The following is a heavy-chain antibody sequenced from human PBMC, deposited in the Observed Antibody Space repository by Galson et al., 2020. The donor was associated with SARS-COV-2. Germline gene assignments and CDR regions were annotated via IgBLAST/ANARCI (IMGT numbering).Heavy chain of an antibody. V-gene: IGHV2-5*02. J-gene: IGHJ4*02. CDR3: AHRGSSGWWGDYFDY. Sequence: SGPPLVKPTQPLTLTYTFSGFSLSTSGVGVGWIRQPPGKALEWLALIYWDDDKRYSPSLKSRLTITKDTSKNQVVLTMTNMDPVDTATYYCAHRGSSGWWGDYFDYWGQGTLVTVSS. CDR1: GFSLSTSGVG. D-gene: IGHD6-19*01. CDR2: IYWDDDK.